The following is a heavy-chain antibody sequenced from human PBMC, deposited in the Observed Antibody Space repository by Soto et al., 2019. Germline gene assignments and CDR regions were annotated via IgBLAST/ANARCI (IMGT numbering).Heavy chain of an antibody. CDR3: AKVRPSGHNAFDI. V-gene: IGHV3-23*01. D-gene: IGHD3-10*01. CDR1: GFTFSSYA. J-gene: IGHJ3*02. CDR2: ISGSGGST. Sequence: PGGSLRLSCAASGFTFSSYAMSWVRQAPGKGLEWVSDISGSGGSTNYADSVKGRFTISRDNSKNTLYLQMNSLRAEDTAVYYCAKVRPSGHNAFDIWGQGTMVTVSS.